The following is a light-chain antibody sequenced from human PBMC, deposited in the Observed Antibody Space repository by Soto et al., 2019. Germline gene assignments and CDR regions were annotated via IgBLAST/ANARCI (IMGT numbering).Light chain of an antibody. CDR1: SSDIGVYNF. J-gene: IGLJ2*01. V-gene: IGLV2-14*03. Sequence: QSALTQPASVSGSPGQSITISCTGTSSDIGVYNFVSWYQQHPGKAPKLMLYDVNIRPSGVSNRFSGSKSGNTASLTISGLQAEDEADYYCTSWTTSTTMIFGGRTKVTVL. CDR2: DVN. CDR3: TSWTTSTTMI.